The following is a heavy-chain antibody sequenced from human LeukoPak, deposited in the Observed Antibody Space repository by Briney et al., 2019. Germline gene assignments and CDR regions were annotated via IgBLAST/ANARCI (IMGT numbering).Heavy chain of an antibody. Sequence: GGSLRLSCAASGFTFSSYAMSWVRQAPGKGLEWVSAISGSGGGTYYADSVKGRFTTSRDTAKNTLYLQMISLRADDTAVYYCARGSGSYSSDAFDIWGQGTMVTVSS. V-gene: IGHV3-23*01. D-gene: IGHD3-10*01. J-gene: IGHJ3*02. CDR2: ISGSGGGT. CDR3: ARGSGSYSSDAFDI. CDR1: GFTFSSYA.